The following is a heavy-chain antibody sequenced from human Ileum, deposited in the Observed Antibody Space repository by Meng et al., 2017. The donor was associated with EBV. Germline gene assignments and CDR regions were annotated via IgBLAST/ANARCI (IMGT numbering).Heavy chain of an antibody. CDR1: GGSGDRYGYH. Sequence: QVPLEGSCPGSVKLSETLTLTVSVSGGSGDRYGYHWVWIRRSPWRGLEWIGQTFGSDFNYSPPFQSRVTISRDEAKNQLFLKLTSVTAADTAMYYCAYYRVGRGGVGSWGQGTLVTVSS. CDR3: AYYRVGRGGVGS. CDR2: TFGSDF. D-gene: IGHD3-16*01. J-gene: IGHJ4*02. V-gene: IGHV4-61*08.